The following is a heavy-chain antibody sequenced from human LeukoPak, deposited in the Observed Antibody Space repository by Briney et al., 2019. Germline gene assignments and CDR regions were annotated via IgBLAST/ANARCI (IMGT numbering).Heavy chain of an antibody. V-gene: IGHV1-24*01. D-gene: IGHD3-22*01. J-gene: IGHJ4*02. Sequence: ASVKVSCKVSGYIRTELSMHWVPEAPGKGLEWMGGFDPEDGETLYAQKFQGRVTMTEDTSTDTAYMELSSLRSEDTAVYYCATRRLGDGDYSPLEYWGQGTLVTVSS. CDR3: ATRRLGDGDYSPLEY. CDR2: FDPEDGET. CDR1: GYIRTELS.